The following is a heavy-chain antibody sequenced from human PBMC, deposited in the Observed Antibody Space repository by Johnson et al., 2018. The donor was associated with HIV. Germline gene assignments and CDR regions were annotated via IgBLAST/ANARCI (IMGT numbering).Heavy chain of an antibody. J-gene: IGHJ3*02. V-gene: IGHV3-13*01. D-gene: IGHD6-13*01. Sequence: WVRQATGKGLEWVSAIGTAGNTYYPGSVKGRFTISRENAKNSLYLQMNSLRAEDTAVYYCARERIAAAGLDAFDIWGQGTMVTVSS. CDR2: IGTAGNT. CDR3: ARERIAAAGLDAFDI.